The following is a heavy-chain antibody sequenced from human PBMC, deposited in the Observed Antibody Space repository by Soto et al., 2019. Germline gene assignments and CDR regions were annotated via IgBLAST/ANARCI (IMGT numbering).Heavy chain of an antibody. D-gene: IGHD3-3*01. Sequence: GGSLRLSCAASGFTFSSYSMNRVSQAPGKGLEWVSYISSSSSTIYYADSVKGRFTISRDNAKNSLYLQMNSLRAEDTAVYYCARDTYDFWSGYSQSLDYWGQGTLVTV. CDR3: ARDTYDFWSGYSQSLDY. CDR1: GFTFSSYS. CDR2: ISSSSSTI. V-gene: IGHV3-48*01. J-gene: IGHJ4*02.